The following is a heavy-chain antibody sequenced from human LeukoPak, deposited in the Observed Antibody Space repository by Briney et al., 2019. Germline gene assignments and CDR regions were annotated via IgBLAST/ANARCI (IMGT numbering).Heavy chain of an antibody. V-gene: IGHV3-53*01. CDR3: ARDYYDSSGWRQDY. D-gene: IGHD3-22*01. CDR2: FFSGCST. Sequence: SVFFSGCSTYYPDSVKGRFTISRDNSKNTLYLQMSSLRAEDPAVYYCARDYYDSSGWRQDYWGQGTLVTVSS. J-gene: IGHJ4*02.